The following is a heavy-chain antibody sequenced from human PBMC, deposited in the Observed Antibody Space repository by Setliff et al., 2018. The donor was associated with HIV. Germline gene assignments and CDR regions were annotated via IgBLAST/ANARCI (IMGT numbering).Heavy chain of an antibody. Sequence: RASVKVSCKASGYTFTSYAMNWVRQATGQGLEWMARMNPFSGDTAFAQKFHGRVTLTRNTSRRTAYMTLNTLKYGDTAVYYCTRGPWGYDFWNGPSPMEVWGQGTSVTVS. V-gene: IGHV1-8*02. CDR2: MNPFSGDT. CDR1: GYTFTSYA. J-gene: IGHJ6*02. D-gene: IGHD3-3*01. CDR3: TRGPWGYDFWNGPSPMEV.